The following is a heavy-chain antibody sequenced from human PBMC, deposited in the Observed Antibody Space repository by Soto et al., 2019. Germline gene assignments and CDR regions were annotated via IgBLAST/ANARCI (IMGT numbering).Heavy chain of an antibody. CDR3: AGGNALDV. CDR2: IHQDGNEK. J-gene: IGHJ6*02. V-gene: IGHV3-7*01. CDR1: RFTFSTYW. Sequence: PGGFLRLSCAASRFTFSTYWMTWVRQTPGKGLEWVANIHQDGNEKYYMDSVKGRFTISRDNAKNSLYLQMTSLRAEDTAVYYCAGGNALDVWGQGTTVTVSS.